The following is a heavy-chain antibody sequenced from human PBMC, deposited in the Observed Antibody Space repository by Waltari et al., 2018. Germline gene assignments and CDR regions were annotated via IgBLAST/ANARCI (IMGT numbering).Heavy chain of an antibody. CDR3: ARGGWGFSLDY. CDR1: GFSFSSYS. V-gene: IGHV3-21*01. CDR2: ISSTSTYT. D-gene: IGHD7-27*01. Sequence: EVQLVESGGGLVKPGGSLRLSCSASGFSFSSYSMNWVRQAPGKGLECVSSISSTSTYTHYADSGKVRFNIARDNAKNSLYLQMNSLRGDDTAVYYCARGGWGFSLDYWGQGTLVTFSS. J-gene: IGHJ4*02.